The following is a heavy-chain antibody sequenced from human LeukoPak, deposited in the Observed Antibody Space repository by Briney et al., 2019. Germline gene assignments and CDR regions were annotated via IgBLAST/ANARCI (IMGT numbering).Heavy chain of an antibody. CDR1: GFTFSSYA. D-gene: IGHD2-2*02. Sequence: GGSLRLSCAASGFTFSSYAMSWVRQAPGKGLEWVSAISGSGSSTYYADSVKGRFTISRDNSKNTLYLQMNSLRAEDTAVYYCAKRGIRGRSSTSCYTPLHFDYWGQGTLVTVSS. CDR3: AKRGIRGRSSTSCYTPLHFDY. V-gene: IGHV3-23*01. CDR2: ISGSGSST. J-gene: IGHJ4*02.